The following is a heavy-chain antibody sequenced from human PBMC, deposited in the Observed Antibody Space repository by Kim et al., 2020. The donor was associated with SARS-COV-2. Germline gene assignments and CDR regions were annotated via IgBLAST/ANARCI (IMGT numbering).Heavy chain of an antibody. CDR2: ISHSGGST. D-gene: IGHD6-13*01. CDR1: GFTFSSDA. Sequence: GGSLRLSCAASGFTFSSDAMSWVRQTPGKGLEWVSAISHSGGSTFYTDSVKGRFTISRDNSKNTLYLQMNSLRAEDTAVYYCANSSTNWYGDFDYWGQGT. CDR3: ANSSTNWYGDFDY. V-gene: IGHV3-23*01. J-gene: IGHJ4*02.